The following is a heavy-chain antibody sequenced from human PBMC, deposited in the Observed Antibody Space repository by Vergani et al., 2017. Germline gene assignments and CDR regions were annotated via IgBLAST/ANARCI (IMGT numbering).Heavy chain of an antibody. CDR3: AKEKH. CDR2: ISWNSGSI. V-gene: IGHV3-9*01. J-gene: IGHJ4*02. D-gene: IGHD2-21*01. CDR1: GFTFDDYA. Sequence: EVQLVESGGGLVQPGRSLRLSCAASGFTFDDYAIHWVRQAPGKGLEWVSGISWNSGSIGYADSVKGRFTISRDNAKNSLYLQMNSLRAEDTALYYCAKEKHWGQGTLVTVSS.